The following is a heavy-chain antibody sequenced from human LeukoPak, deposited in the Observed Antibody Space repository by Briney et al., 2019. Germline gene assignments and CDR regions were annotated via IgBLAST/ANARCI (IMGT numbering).Heavy chain of an antibody. Sequence: GGSLRLSCAASGFTFSSYSMNWVRQAPGKGLEWVSYISSTNGYIYYADSVRGRFTISRDNAKNSLSLQMNSLRAEDTAIYYCATYRQVLLPFESWGQGTLVTVSS. D-gene: IGHD2-8*02. CDR3: ATYRQVLLPFES. CDR1: GFTFSSYS. V-gene: IGHV3-21*04. CDR2: ISSTNGYI. J-gene: IGHJ4*02.